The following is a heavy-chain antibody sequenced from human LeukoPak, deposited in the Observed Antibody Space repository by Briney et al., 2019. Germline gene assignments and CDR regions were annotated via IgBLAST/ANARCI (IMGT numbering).Heavy chain of an antibody. J-gene: IGHJ4*02. CDR3: ARGLSV. V-gene: IGHV3-48*03. D-gene: IGHD3-3*02. Sequence: PGGSLRLSCAASGFTFSRYDFNWVRQAPGKGLEWVSYISNSGSPIYYTDSVKGRFTISRDSAKSSLYLQMNRLRPDDTAVYYCARGLSVGGQGTLVSVSS. CDR1: GFTFSRYD. CDR2: ISNSGSPI.